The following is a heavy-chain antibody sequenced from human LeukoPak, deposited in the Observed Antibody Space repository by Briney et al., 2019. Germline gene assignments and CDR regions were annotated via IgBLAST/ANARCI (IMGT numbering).Heavy chain of an antibody. Sequence: SETLSLTCTVSGGSISSYYWSWIRQPPGKGLEWIGYIYYSGSTNYNPSLKSRVTMSVDTSKNQFSLKLSSVTAADTAVYYCARDLESRDYGDYVDYFDYWGQGTLVTVSS. D-gene: IGHD4-17*01. V-gene: IGHV4-59*12. CDR2: IYYSGST. J-gene: IGHJ4*02. CDR3: ARDLESRDYGDYVDYFDY. CDR1: GGSISSYY.